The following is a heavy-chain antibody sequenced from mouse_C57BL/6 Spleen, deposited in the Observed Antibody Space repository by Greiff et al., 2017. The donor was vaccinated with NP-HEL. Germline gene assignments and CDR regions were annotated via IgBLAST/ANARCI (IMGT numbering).Heavy chain of an antibody. CDR1: GFTFSDYY. Sequence: DVHLVESEGGLVQPGSSIKLSCTASGFTFSDYYMAWVRQVPEKGLEWVANINYDGSSTYYLDSLKSRFIISRDNAKNILYLQMSSLKSEDTATYYCARDTYYSNYAFAYWGQGTLVTVSA. D-gene: IGHD2-5*01. V-gene: IGHV5-16*01. J-gene: IGHJ3*01. CDR2: INYDGSST. CDR3: ARDTYYSNYAFAY.